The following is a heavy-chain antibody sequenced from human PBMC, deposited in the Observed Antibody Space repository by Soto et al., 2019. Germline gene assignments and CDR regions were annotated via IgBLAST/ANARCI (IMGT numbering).Heavy chain of an antibody. CDR2: IYQSGST. CDR3: ARDQREGNWFDP. J-gene: IGHJ5*02. CDR1: GGSISSYS. V-gene: IGHV4-59*12. Sequence: SETLSLTCTVSGGSISSYSWNWIRQPPGKGLEWIGYIYQSGSTHYNPSLKGRVTISVDRSKNQFSLKLSSVTAADTAVYYCARDQREGNWFDPWGHGTLVTVSS.